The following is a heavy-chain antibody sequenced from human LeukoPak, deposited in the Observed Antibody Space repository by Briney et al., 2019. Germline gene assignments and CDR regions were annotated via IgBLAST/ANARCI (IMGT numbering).Heavy chain of an antibody. CDR1: GLTLNFSSYG. J-gene: IGHJ1*01. Sequence: GGSLRLSCAASGLTLNFSSYGMHWVRQAPGKGLEWVAFIRSDGSIKFYADSVKGRFTISRDNSKNTLYLQMSSLRPEDTAVYYCAKALLHWGQGTLVTVSS. CDR2: IRSDGSIK. CDR3: AKALLH. V-gene: IGHV3-30*02.